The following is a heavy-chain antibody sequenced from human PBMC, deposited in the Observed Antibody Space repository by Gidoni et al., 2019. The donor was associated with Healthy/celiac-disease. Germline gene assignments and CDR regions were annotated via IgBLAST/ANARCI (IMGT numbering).Heavy chain of an antibody. CDR1: GGSISSYY. CDR2: IYYSGST. J-gene: IGHJ5*02. CDR3: ARWIRDSGRVERYCSSTSCYGFDP. D-gene: IGHD2-2*01. Sequence: QVQLQESGPGLVKPSETLSLTCTVSGGSISSYYWSWIRQPPGKGLEWIGYIYYSGSTNYNPSLKSRVTISVDTSKNQFSLKLSSVTAADTAVYYCARWIRDSGRVERYCSSTSCYGFDPWGQGTLVTVSS. V-gene: IGHV4-59*08.